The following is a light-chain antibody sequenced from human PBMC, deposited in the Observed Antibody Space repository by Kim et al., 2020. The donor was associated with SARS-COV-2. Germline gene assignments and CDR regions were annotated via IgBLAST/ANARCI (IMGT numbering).Light chain of an antibody. J-gene: IGKJ1*01. V-gene: IGKV1-5*01. Sequence: SASVGDRVTITCRASQSISEWLAWYQQKPGAAPKLLIYDASNLESGVPSRFSGSGSGTEFTLTISSLQPDDFATYYCQQYYGYGTFGQGTKVDIK. CDR3: QQYYGYGT. CDR2: DAS. CDR1: QSISEW.